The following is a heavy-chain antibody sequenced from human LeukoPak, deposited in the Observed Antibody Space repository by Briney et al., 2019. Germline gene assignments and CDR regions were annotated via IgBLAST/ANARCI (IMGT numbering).Heavy chain of an antibody. J-gene: IGHJ6*03. D-gene: IGHD2-2*01. CDR2: TA. V-gene: IGHV1-69*01. CDR3: ARDVACSSTSCYGPYYYYMDV. Sequence: TANYAQKFQGRVTITADESTSTAYMELSSLRSEDTAVYYCARDVACSSTSCYGPYYYYMDVWGKGTTVTVSS.